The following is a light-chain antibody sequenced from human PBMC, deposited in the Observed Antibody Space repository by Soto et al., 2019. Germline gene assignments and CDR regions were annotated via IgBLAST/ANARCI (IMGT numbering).Light chain of an antibody. Sequence: DIQLTQSPSFLSASVGDRVTITCRASQSISSYLNWYQQKPGKAPRLLIYEASSLESGVPSRFSGSGSGTEFTLTITSLHPEDFATYYCQQANSFPQTFGQGTKVDIK. V-gene: IGKV1-39*01. CDR1: QSISSY. CDR3: QQANSFPQT. J-gene: IGKJ1*01. CDR2: EAS.